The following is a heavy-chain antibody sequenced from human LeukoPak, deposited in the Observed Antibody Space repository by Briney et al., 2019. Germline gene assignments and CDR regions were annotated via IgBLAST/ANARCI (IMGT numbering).Heavy chain of an antibody. CDR2: ISSSGSTI. J-gene: IGHJ4*02. Sequence: AGGSLRLSCAASGFTFSSYEMNWVRQAPGKGLEWVSYISSSGSTIYYADSVKGRFTISRDNAKNSLYLQTNSLRAEDTAVYYCASVRITMVRGVIITGDYWGQGTLVTVSS. D-gene: IGHD3-10*01. V-gene: IGHV3-48*03. CDR3: ASVRITMVRGVIITGDY. CDR1: GFTFSSYE.